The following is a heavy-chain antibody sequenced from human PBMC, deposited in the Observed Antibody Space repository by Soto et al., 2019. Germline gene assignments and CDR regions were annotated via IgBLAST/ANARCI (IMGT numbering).Heavy chain of an antibody. CDR2: ISGSGDIT. V-gene: IGHV3-23*01. CDR1: GFTFSTSS. CDR3: AKGWDTSIADAFAI. Sequence: EVQVLESGGDLVQPGGSLRLTCSVSGFTFSTSSMNWVRQAPGKALEWVSSISGSGDITYYADSVKGRFTTSRDNSKSTVYQQMNSLRVEDTAVYHCAKGWDTSIADAFAIWGQGTMVTVSS. J-gene: IGHJ3*02. D-gene: IGHD1-26*01.